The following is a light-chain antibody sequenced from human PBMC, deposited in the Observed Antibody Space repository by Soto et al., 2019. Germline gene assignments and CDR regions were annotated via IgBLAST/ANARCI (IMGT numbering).Light chain of an antibody. CDR3: QQGGHWHRN. J-gene: IGKJ5*01. V-gene: IGKV3-11*01. CDR1: QSVSSH. Sequence: EIVLTQSPATLSLSPGERATVSCRASQSVSSHLAWYQQKRGQAPRLLIYDASSRASGITARFSGSGSGTDFTLTISSLEPEDFEVYYCQQGGHWHRNFGKGTRLEI. CDR2: DAS.